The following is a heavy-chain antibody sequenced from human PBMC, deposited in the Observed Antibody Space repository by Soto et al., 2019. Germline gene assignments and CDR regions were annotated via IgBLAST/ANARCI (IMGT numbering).Heavy chain of an antibody. D-gene: IGHD3-22*01. V-gene: IGHV1-69*13. Sequence: SVKVSCKASGGTFSSYAISWVRQAPGQGLEWMGGIIPIFGTANYAQKFQGRVTITADESTSTAYVELSSLRSEDTAVYYCARHITMIVVVTSSWDYYYGMDVWGQGTTVTVSS. J-gene: IGHJ6*02. CDR3: ARHITMIVVVTSSWDYYYGMDV. CDR1: GGTFSSYA. CDR2: IIPIFGTA.